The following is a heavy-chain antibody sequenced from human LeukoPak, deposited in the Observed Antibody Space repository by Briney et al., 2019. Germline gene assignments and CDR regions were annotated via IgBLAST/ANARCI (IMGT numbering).Heavy chain of an antibody. D-gene: IGHD4-17*01. Sequence: GASVKVSCKASGGTFSSYAISWVRQAPGQGLEWVGGIIPIFGTANYAQKFQGRVTITTDESTSTAYMELSSLRSEDTAVYYCARGGGHDYGDYVGLAWGQGTLVTVSS. CDR2: IIPIFGTA. CDR1: GGTFSSYA. J-gene: IGHJ5*02. CDR3: ARGGGHDYGDYVGLA. V-gene: IGHV1-69*05.